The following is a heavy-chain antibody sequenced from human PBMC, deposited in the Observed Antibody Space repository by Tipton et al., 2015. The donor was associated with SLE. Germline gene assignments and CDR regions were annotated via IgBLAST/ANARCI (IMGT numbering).Heavy chain of an antibody. Sequence: TLSLTCTVYGGSFSGYYWSWIRQPPGKGLEWIGEINHSGSTNYNPSLKSRVTISVDTSKNQFSLKLSSVTAADTAVYYCARDPWGSRWGQGTLVTVSS. CDR3: ARDPWGSR. V-gene: IGHV4-34*01. CDR2: INHSGST. CDR1: GGSFSGYY. D-gene: IGHD2-2*01. J-gene: IGHJ4*02.